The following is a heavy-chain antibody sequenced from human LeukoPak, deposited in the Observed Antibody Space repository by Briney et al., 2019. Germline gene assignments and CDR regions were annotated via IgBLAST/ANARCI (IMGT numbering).Heavy chain of an antibody. Sequence: GGSLRLTCAASGFTFSSYAMSWVRQAPGKGLEWVSAISGSGGSTYYADSVKGRFTISRDNSKNTLYLQMNSLRAEDTAVYYCAKPPYYYDSSGYFDYWGQGTLVTVSS. V-gene: IGHV3-23*01. D-gene: IGHD3-22*01. CDR3: AKPPYYYDSSGYFDY. CDR2: ISGSGGST. J-gene: IGHJ4*02. CDR1: GFTFSSYA.